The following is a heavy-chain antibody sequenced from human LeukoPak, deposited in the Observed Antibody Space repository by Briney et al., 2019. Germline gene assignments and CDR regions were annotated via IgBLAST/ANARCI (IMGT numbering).Heavy chain of an antibody. Sequence: GGSLRLACAASGFTFSSYWMSWVRQAPGKGLEWVANIKQDGSEKYYVDSVKGRFTISRDNAKNSLYLQMNSLRAEDTAVYYCARESSGYYSDYWGQGTLVTVSS. CDR2: IKQDGSEK. CDR3: ARESSGYYSDY. CDR1: GFTFSSYW. D-gene: IGHD3-22*01. V-gene: IGHV3-7*01. J-gene: IGHJ4*02.